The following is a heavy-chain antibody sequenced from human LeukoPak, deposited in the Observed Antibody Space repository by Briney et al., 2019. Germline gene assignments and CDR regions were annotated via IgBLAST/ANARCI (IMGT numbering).Heavy chain of an antibody. Sequence: SETLSLTCAVYGGSFSGYYWSWIRQPPGKGLEWIGEINHSGSTNYNPSLKSRVTISVDTSKNQFSLKLSSVTAADTAVYYCARVNLITMIVVPQRPRSWFDPWGQGTLVTVSS. D-gene: IGHD3-22*01. CDR3: ARVNLITMIVVPQRPRSWFDP. CDR1: GGSFSGYY. V-gene: IGHV4-34*01. J-gene: IGHJ5*02. CDR2: INHSGST.